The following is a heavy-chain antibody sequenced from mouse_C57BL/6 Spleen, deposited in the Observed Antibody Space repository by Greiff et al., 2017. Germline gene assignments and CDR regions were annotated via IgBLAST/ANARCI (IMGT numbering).Heavy chain of an antibody. Sequence: LVESGAELVRPGASVTLSCKASGYTFTDYEMHWVKQTPVHGLEWIGAIDPETGGTAYHQKFKGKAILTADKSSSTAYMELRSRKTEDSAVYYCTSEYFYGSKGYDYYAMDYWGQGTSVTVSS. CDR2: IDPETGGT. D-gene: IGHD1-1*01. J-gene: IGHJ4*01. CDR1: GYTFTDYE. V-gene: IGHV1-15*01. CDR3: TSEYFYGSKGYDYYAMDY.